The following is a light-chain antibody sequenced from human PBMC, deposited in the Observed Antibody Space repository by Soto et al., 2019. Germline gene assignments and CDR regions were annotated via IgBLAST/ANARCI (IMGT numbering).Light chain of an antibody. V-gene: IGLV2-23*01. CDR1: SSDVGSYNL. J-gene: IGLJ1*01. CDR2: EDS. Sequence: QSVLTQPASVSGSPGQSITISCTGTSSDVGSYNLVSWFQHHPGKAPKLMIYEDSKRPSGVSNRFSGSKSGNTASLTISGLQAEDDADYFCCSYAGSGTYVFGTGTKVTV. CDR3: CSYAGSGTYV.